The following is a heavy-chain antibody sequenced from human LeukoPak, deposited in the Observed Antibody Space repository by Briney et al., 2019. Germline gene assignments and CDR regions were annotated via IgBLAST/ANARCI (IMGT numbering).Heavy chain of an antibody. Sequence: SLRLSCAASGFTFGSYGMHWVRQAPGKGLEWVAVIWYDGSNKYYADSVKGRFTISRDNSKNTLYLQMNSLRAKDTAVYYCAKGMRVVVPAAMDYWGQGTLVTVSS. CDR1: GFTFGSYG. D-gene: IGHD2-2*01. J-gene: IGHJ4*02. CDR2: IWYDGSNK. V-gene: IGHV3-33*06. CDR3: AKGMRVVVPAAMDY.